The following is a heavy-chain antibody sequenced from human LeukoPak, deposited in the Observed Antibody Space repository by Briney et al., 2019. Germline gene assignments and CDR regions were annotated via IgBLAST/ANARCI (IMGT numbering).Heavy chain of an antibody. V-gene: IGHV3-48*01. J-gene: IGHJ4*02. CDR2: ISSSSTI. CDR3: ASGYSMDY. Sequence: GGSLRLSCAASGFTFSSYSMNRVRQAPGKGLEWVSYISSSSTIYYADSVKGRLTISRDNAKNSLYLQMNSLRAEDTAVYYCASGYSMDYWGQGTLVTVSS. D-gene: IGHD6-13*01. CDR1: GFTFSSYS.